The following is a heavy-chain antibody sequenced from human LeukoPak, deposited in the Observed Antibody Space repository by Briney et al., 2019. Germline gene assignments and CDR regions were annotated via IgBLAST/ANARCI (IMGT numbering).Heavy chain of an antibody. J-gene: IGHJ4*02. CDR1: GYSFTNYW. CDR2: IYPGDSDT. D-gene: IGHD2-21*02. Sequence: GESLKISCKGSGYSFTNYWIAWVRQMPGKGLECMGIIYPGDSDTRYSPSFQGQVTISADKSISTAYLQWSSLKASDTAMFYCARRGDCSGDDFDYWGQGTLVTVSS. V-gene: IGHV5-51*01. CDR3: ARRGDCSGDDFDY.